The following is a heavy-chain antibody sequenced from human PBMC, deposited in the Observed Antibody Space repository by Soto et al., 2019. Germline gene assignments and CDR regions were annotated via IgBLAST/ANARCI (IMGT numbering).Heavy chain of an antibody. CDR2: IAYDGSNK. J-gene: IGHJ6*02. Sequence: GGSLSLSSAASGFTFGSYAMHWVRQAPGKGLEWVAVIAYDGSNKYYEDAVKGRFTISRDNSKNTLYLKMKSLRAEDTAVYYCARDPQRNGFYGMDVWGQGTTVTVS. CDR1: GFTFGSYA. V-gene: IGHV3-30-3*01. D-gene: IGHD2-8*01. CDR3: ARDPQRNGFYGMDV.